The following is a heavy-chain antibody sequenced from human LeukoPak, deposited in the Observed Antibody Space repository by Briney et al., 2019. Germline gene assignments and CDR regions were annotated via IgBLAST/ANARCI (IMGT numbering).Heavy chain of an antibody. CDR2: ISPNGVIT. CDR3: AKDDAWLQYGD. Sequence: GGSLRLSCAASGFTFSSHGMNWVRQAPGRGLEWVSGISPNGVITYYADSVKGRFTISRDNSKGTVSLQMNSLRPEDTAVYYCAKDDAWLQYGDWGRGTLVTVSS. V-gene: IGHV3-23*01. CDR1: GFTFSSHG. D-gene: IGHD5-24*01. J-gene: IGHJ4*02.